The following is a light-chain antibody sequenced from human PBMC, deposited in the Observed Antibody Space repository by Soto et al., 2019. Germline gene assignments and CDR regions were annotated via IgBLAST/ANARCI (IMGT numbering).Light chain of an antibody. CDR3: QQYVDWPPTYT. J-gene: IGKJ2*01. CDR2: SAS. CDR1: QSVSTN. V-gene: IGKV3-15*01. Sequence: EIVLSQSPATLSVSPGEKATLSCRASQSVSTNVAWYQQIPGQAPRLLIYSASAKTTGVRARFSGSGSGSAFTLTISSLQSEYFAVYFCQQYVDWPPTYTFGEGTKLEI.